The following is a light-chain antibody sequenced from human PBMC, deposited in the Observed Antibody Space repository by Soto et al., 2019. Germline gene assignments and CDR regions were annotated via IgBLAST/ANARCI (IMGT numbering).Light chain of an antibody. CDR1: QDISNS. V-gene: IGKV1-33*01. CDR3: QQYDNLLFT. CDR2: DAS. Sequence: DIQMTQSPSSLSASVGDRVTITCQASQDISNSLNWYQQKPGKAPELLIYDASSLKTGVPSRFSGSGSGTDFTFTITTLQPEDIATYYCQQYDNLLFTFGPGTKVDIK. J-gene: IGKJ3*01.